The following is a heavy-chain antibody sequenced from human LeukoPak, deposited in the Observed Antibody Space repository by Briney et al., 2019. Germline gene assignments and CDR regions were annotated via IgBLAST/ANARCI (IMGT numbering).Heavy chain of an antibody. CDR2: INPNSGGT. J-gene: IGHJ4*02. CDR1: NYAFTRYG. D-gene: IGHD6-19*01. V-gene: IGHV1-2*02. Sequence: ASAKVSCKVLNYAFTRYGMSWVRQAPGQGLEWMGWINPNSGGTNYAQKFQGRVTMTRDTSISTAYMELSRLRSDDTAVYYCANSVAYSPFDYWGQGTLVTVSA. CDR3: ANSVAYSPFDY.